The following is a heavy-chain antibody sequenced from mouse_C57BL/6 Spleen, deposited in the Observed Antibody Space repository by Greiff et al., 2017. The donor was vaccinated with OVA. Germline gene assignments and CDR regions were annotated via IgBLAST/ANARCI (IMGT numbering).Heavy chain of an antibody. J-gene: IGHJ4*01. CDR2: IYPGSGST. D-gene: IGHD1-1*01. Sequence: QVQLQQPGAELVKPGASVKMSCKASGYTFTSYWITWVKQRPGQGLEWIGDIYPGSGSTNYNEKFKSKATLTVDTSSSTAYMQLSSLTSEDSAVYYWARLSYGSSLYYYAMDYWGQGTSVSVSS. CDR3: ARLSYGSSLYYYAMDY. CDR1: GYTFTSYW. V-gene: IGHV1-55*01.